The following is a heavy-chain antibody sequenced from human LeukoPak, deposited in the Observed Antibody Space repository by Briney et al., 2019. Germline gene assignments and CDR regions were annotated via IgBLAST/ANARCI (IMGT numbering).Heavy chain of an antibody. CDR1: GFTFSSYE. D-gene: IGHD5-18*01. J-gene: IGHJ4*02. Sequence: GGSLRLSCAASGFTFSSYEMNWVRQAPGKGLEWVSYISSSGSTIYYADSVKGRFTISRDNAKNSLYLQMNSLRAEDTAVYYCARNPEERGCSYGSFDYWGQGTLVTVSS. CDR3: ARNPEERGCSYGSFDY. V-gene: IGHV3-48*03. CDR2: ISSSGSTI.